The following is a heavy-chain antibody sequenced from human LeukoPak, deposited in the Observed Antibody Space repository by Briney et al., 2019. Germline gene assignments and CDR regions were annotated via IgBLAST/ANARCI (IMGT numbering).Heavy chain of an antibody. D-gene: IGHD6-19*01. CDR1: GFTFSSYA. V-gene: IGHV3-21*01. Sequence: PGGSLRLSCAASGFTFSSYAMSWVRQAPGKGLEWVSSISSSSSYIYYADSVKGRFTISRDNAKNSLYLQMNSLRAEDTAVYYCARAGSHFEYSSGWNWGQGTLVTVSS. J-gene: IGHJ4*02. CDR3: ARAGSHFEYSSGWN. CDR2: ISSSSSYI.